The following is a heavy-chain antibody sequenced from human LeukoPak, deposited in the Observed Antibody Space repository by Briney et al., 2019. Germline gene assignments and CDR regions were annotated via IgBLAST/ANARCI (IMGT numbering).Heavy chain of an antibody. Sequence: PGGSLRLSCAASGFTFSSYHMNWGRQAPGKGQEWVSYIHSSGSTTYYADSVRGRFTISRDNAKKSLYLQMNSLRAEDTAVYHCARDGTTAITNYYYGMDVWGQGTTVTVSS. CDR1: GFTFSSYH. D-gene: IGHD4-17*01. CDR2: IHSSGSTT. CDR3: ARDGTTAITNYYYGMDV. J-gene: IGHJ6*02. V-gene: IGHV3-48*03.